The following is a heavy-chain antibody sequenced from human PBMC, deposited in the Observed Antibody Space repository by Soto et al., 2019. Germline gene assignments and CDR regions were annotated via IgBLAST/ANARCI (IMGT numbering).Heavy chain of an antibody. D-gene: IGHD6-19*01. CDR3: ARDGGRRAVAGFDY. CDR1: GFTFSSYG. Sequence: QVQLVESGGGVVQPGRSLRLSCAASGFTFSSYGMHWVRQAPGKGLEWVAVIWYDGSNKYYADSVKGRFTISRDNSKNTLYLHMNSLRAEDTAVYYCARDGGRRAVAGFDYWGQGTLVTVSS. CDR2: IWYDGSNK. J-gene: IGHJ4*02. V-gene: IGHV3-33*01.